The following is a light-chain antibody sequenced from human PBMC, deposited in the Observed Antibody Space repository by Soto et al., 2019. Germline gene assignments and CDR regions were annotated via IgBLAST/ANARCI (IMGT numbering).Light chain of an antibody. Sequence: QSALTQPASVSGSPGQSITISCTGTSSDVGGYNYVSWYQHHPGKAHKLLIYDVSNRPSGVSNRFSGSKSDKTASLTISGLQPEDEADYYCSSYTTSNTRQIVFGTGTKVTVL. CDR3: SSYTTSNTRQIV. V-gene: IGLV2-14*03. CDR1: SSDVGGYNY. CDR2: DVS. J-gene: IGLJ1*01.